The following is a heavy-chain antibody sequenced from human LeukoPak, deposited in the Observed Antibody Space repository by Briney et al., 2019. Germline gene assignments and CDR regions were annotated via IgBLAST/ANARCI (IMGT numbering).Heavy chain of an antibody. J-gene: IGHJ3*02. CDR1: GGTFSSYA. CDR2: IIPIFGTA. CDR3: ARGDIVVLATGVRRALDI. V-gene: IGHV1-69*05. Sequence: SVKVSCKASGGTFSSYAISWVRQAPGQGLEWMGGIIPIFGTANYAQKFQGRVTITTDESTSTAYMELSSLRSEDTAVYYCARGDIVVLATGVRRALDIWGQGTMVTVSS. D-gene: IGHD2-2*01.